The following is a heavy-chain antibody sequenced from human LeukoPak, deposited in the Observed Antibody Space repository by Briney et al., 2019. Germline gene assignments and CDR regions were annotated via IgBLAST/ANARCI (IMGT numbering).Heavy chain of an antibody. Sequence: PSETLSLTCAVYGGSFSGYYWSWIRQPPGKGLEWIGEINHSGSTNYNPSLKSRVTISVDTSTNQFSLKLSSVTAADTAVYYCARARDLVVVGYYMDVWGKGTTVTVSS. V-gene: IGHV4-34*01. J-gene: IGHJ6*03. CDR3: ARARDLVVVGYYMDV. CDR2: INHSGST. D-gene: IGHD2-15*01. CDR1: GGSFSGYY.